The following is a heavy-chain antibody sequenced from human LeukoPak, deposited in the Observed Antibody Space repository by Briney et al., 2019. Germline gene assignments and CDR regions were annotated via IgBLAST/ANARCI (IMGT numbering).Heavy chain of an antibody. CDR3: ASQQLSRLFDP. Sequence: ASVKVSCKAFGYTFSSYDINWVRQAPGQGLEWMGWINPNSGGTNYAQKFQGRVTMTRDTSISTAYMELSRLRSDDTAVYYCASQQLSRLFDPWGQGTLVTVSS. J-gene: IGHJ5*02. CDR1: GYTFSSYD. CDR2: INPNSGGT. D-gene: IGHD6-13*01. V-gene: IGHV1-2*02.